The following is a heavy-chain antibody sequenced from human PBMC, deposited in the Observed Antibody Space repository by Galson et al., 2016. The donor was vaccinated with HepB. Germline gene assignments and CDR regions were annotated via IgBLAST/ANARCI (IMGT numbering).Heavy chain of an antibody. CDR3: ARGHLVVPFSFYFDY. CDR2: TYYRSKWYN. D-gene: IGHD2-15*01. Sequence: CAISGDSVSSNSATWNWIRQSPSRGLEWLGRTYYRSKWYNDYALSVKSRITINPDTSKNQFSLQLNSVTPEDTAVYYCARGHLVVPFSFYFDYWGQGSLGPGPS. V-gene: IGHV6-1*01. CDR1: GDSVSSNSAT. J-gene: IGHJ4*02.